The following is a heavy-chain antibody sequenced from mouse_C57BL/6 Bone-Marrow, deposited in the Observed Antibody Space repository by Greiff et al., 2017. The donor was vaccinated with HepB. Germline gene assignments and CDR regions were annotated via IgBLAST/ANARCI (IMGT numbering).Heavy chain of an antibody. CDR2: IDPETGGT. CDR3: TRSDDGYYRYWFAY. V-gene: IGHV1-15*01. CDR1: GYTFTDYE. D-gene: IGHD2-3*01. J-gene: IGHJ3*01. Sequence: QVPLQQSGAELVRPGASVTLSCKASGYTFTDYEMHWVKQTPVHGLEWIGAIDPETGGTAYNQKFKGKAILTADKSSSTAYMELRSLTSEDSAVYYCTRSDDGYYRYWFAYWGQGTLVTVSA.